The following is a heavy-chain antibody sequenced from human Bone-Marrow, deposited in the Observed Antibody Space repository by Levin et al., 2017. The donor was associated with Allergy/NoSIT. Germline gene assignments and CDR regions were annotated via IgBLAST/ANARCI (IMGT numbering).Heavy chain of an antibody. V-gene: IGHV5-51*01. J-gene: IGHJ5*02. CDR2: IYLADSDT. CDR3: VRLGYCSGASCYLNH. CDR1: GPSFTSNW. D-gene: IGHD2-15*01. Sequence: GESLKISCEASGPSFTSNWVGWVRQLPGKGLEWMGLIYLADSDTRYSSSFRGQVTISADKSTRTAYLRFNSLKASDTATYYCVRLGYCSGASCYLNHWGQGTLLTVSS.